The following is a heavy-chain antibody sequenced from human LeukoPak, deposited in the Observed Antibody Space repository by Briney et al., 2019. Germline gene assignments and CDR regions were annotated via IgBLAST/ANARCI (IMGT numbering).Heavy chain of an antibody. V-gene: IGHV2-70*11. CDR1: RFSLSTSGMC. J-gene: IGHJ2*01. CDR3: ARNYYDSSGYYVHYWYFDL. D-gene: IGHD3-22*01. Sequence: SGPTLVNPTQTLTLTCTFSRFSLSTSGMCVSWIRQPPGKALEWLARIDWDDDKYYSTSLKTRLTISKDTSKNQVVLTMTNMDPVDTATYYCARNYYDSSGYYVHYWYFDLWGRGTLVTVSS. CDR2: IDWDDDK.